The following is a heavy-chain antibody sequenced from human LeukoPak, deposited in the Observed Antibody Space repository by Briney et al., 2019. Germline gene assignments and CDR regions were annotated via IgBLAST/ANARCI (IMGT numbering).Heavy chain of an antibody. Sequence: GGSLRLSCAASGFTFSSYAMSWVRQAPGKGLEWVSAISGSGGSTYYADSVKGRFTVSRDNSKNTLYLQMNSLRAEDTAVYYCARAQAAAGIYYFDYWGQGTLVTVSS. D-gene: IGHD6-13*01. J-gene: IGHJ4*02. CDR3: ARAQAAAGIYYFDY. V-gene: IGHV3-23*01. CDR2: ISGSGGST. CDR1: GFTFSSYA.